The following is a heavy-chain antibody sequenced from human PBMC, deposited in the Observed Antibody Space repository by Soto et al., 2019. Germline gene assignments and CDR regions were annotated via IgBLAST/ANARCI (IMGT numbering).Heavy chain of an antibody. CDR2: INAYNGNT. CDR3: AMVDVYVTPSPQDV. V-gene: IGHV1-18*01. J-gene: IGHJ6*02. CDR1: GYSFTRCG. D-gene: IGHD3-16*01. Sequence: ASVKVSCKASGYSFTRCGIGWGRQAPGQGLEWMGWINAYNGNTNYAQNLQGRLTLTTDTSTTTAYMELRSLRSNDTAIYYCAMVDVYVTPSPQDVWGQGTTVTVSS.